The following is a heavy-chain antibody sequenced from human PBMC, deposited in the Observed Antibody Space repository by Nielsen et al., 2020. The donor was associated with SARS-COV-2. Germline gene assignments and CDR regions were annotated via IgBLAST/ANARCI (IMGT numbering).Heavy chain of an antibody. V-gene: IGHV4-61*05. J-gene: IGHJ6*03. CDR1: GGSISSSSYY. CDR3: ARGGRAVRGVINPYYMDV. Sequence: SETLSLTCTVSGGSISSSSYYWGWIRQPPGKGLEWIGYIYYSGSTNYNPSLKSRVTISVDTSKNQFSLKLSSVTAADTAVYYCARGGRAVRGVINPYYMDVWGKGTTVTVSS. CDR2: IYYSGST. D-gene: IGHD3-10*01.